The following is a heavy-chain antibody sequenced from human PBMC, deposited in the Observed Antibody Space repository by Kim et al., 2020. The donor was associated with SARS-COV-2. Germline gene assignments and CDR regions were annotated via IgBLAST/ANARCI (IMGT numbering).Heavy chain of an antibody. D-gene: IGHD2-2*01. V-gene: IGHV3-23*01. Sequence: DSVKGRFTISRDNSKNTLSLQMNSLRADDTAIYYGARGDCSNISCYTADCWGRGTLVTVSS. J-gene: IGHJ4*02. CDR3: ARGDCSNISCYTADC.